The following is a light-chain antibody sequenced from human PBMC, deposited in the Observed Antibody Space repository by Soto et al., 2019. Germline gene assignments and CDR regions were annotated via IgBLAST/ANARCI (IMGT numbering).Light chain of an antibody. J-gene: IGKJ1*01. CDR3: QQYGSSPT. CDR2: DTS. V-gene: IGKV3-20*01. CDR1: QTFSSSY. Sequence: EIVLTQSPGTLSLSPGERATLSCRASQTFSSSYLAWYQQKPGQAPRLLIYDTSSRATGIPDRFSGSGSGTDFTLTISSLEPEDFAVYYCQQYGSSPTFGQGTKVEIK.